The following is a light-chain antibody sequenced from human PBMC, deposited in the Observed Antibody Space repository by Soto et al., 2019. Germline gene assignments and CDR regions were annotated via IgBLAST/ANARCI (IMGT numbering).Light chain of an antibody. Sequence: EVVLTQSPGTLSLSRGERDTLSCRASQSVSSSYLAWYQQKPGQAPRLLIYETSTMATGIPDRFSGSGSGADFTLTISRLEPEDFAVYYCQLYRNSLYTFGQGTNLEIK. CDR3: QLYRNSLYT. J-gene: IGKJ2*01. V-gene: IGKV3-20*01. CDR2: ETS. CDR1: QSVSSSY.